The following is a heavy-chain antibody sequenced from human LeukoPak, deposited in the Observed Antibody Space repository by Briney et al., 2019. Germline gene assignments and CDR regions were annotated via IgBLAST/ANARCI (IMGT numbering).Heavy chain of an antibody. CDR2: ISSSGSTI. Sequence: PGRSLRLSCGASGFTFSSYEMNWVRQDPGKGLEWVSYISSSGSTIYYADSVKGRFTISKDNAKNSLYLQMNSLRAEDTAVYDCASPYGSGSLGYWGQGTLVTVSS. CDR3: ASPYGSGSLGY. J-gene: IGHJ4*02. D-gene: IGHD3-10*01. V-gene: IGHV3-48*03. CDR1: GFTFSSYE.